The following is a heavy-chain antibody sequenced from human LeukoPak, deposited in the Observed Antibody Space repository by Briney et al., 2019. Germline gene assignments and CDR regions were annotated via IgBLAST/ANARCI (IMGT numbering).Heavy chain of an antibody. V-gene: IGHV3-30*18. CDR3: AKGGCSSTTRDLAHS. D-gene: IGHD2-2*01. J-gene: IGHJ4*02. CDR2: ISYDGTIR. Sequence: PGGSLRLSSAASGLTFSSSGMLWVRQAPGKGLEWVAVISYDGTIRNYADSVKGRFTISRDNSKNTLYLQMNSLTAEDTALYYCAKGGCSSTTRDLAHSLGQGTLVTVSS. CDR1: GLTFSSSG.